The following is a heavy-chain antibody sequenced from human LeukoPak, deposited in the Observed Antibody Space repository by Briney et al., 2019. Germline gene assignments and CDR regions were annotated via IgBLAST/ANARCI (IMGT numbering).Heavy chain of an antibody. CDR1: GGTFSSYA. CDR2: IIPIFGTA. D-gene: IGHD5-18*01. CDR3: ARIIQQLWLDY. V-gene: IGHV1-69*06. Sequence: WASVKVSCKASGGTFSSYAISWVRQAPGQGLEWMGGIIPIFGTANYAQKFQGRVTITADKSTSTAYMELSSLRSEDTAVYYCARIIQQLWLDYWGQGTLVTVSS. J-gene: IGHJ4*02.